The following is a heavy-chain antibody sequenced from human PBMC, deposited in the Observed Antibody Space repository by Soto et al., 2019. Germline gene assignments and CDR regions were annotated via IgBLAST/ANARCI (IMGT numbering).Heavy chain of an antibody. Sequence: QVQLQESGPGLVKPSETLSLTCTVSGGSVSSGSYYWSWIRQPPGKGLEWIGYIYYSGSTNYNPSLKSRVTIAVDTSKNQFSLKLSSVTAADTAVYYCARDLSNWTYVWWFDPWGQGTLVTVSS. D-gene: IGHD1-7*01. V-gene: IGHV4-61*01. CDR1: GGSVSSGSYY. CDR3: ARDLSNWTYVWWFDP. J-gene: IGHJ5*02. CDR2: IYYSGST.